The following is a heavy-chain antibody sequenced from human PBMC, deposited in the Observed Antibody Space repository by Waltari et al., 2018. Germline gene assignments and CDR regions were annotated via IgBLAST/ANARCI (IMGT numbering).Heavy chain of an antibody. J-gene: IGHJ3*02. CDR2: ISSRSSYI. CDR3: ARAGVTGDAFDI. Sequence: EVQLVESGGGLVKPGGSLSLSCAASGFTFSSYSMNWVRQAPGKGLEWVSSISSRSSYIYYADSVKGRFTISRDNAKNSLYLQMNSLRAEDTAVYYCARAGVTGDAFDIWGQGTMVTVSS. D-gene: IGHD2-21*02. V-gene: IGHV3-21*01. CDR1: GFTFSSYS.